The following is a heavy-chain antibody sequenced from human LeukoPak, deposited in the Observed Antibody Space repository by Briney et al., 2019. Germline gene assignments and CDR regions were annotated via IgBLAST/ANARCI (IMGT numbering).Heavy chain of an antibody. V-gene: IGHV3-21*01. CDR2: ISSSSSFI. J-gene: IGHJ1*01. CDR3: ATQGEHSYDSNRSGYFQH. Sequence: PGGSLRLSCAASGFTVSSNYMSWVRQAPGKGLEWVSSISSSSSFIYYADSVKGRFTISRDNARNSLYLQMNSLRAEDTAVYYCATQGEHSYDSNRSGYFQHWGQGTLVTVSS. CDR1: GFTVSSNY. D-gene: IGHD3-22*01.